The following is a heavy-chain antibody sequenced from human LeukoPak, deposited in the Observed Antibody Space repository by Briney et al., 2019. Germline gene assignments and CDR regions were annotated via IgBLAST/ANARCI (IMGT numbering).Heavy chain of an antibody. Sequence: GGSLRLSCAASGFTFSTYSMNWVRQAPGKGLEWVSYITGSPSTTYYADSVKGRFTISRDNAKNSLYLQMNSLRDEDTAVYYCARVVGGVVGAAALRDYFDYWGQGTLVTVSS. CDR2: ITGSPSTT. CDR1: GFTFSTYS. D-gene: IGHD2-15*01. CDR3: ARVVGGVVGAAALRDYFDY. V-gene: IGHV3-48*02. J-gene: IGHJ4*02.